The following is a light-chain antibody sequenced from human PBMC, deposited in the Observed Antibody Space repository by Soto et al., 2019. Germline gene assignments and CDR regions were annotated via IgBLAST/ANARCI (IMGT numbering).Light chain of an antibody. CDR2: YDS. V-gene: IGLV3-21*04. CDR3: QVWDISSDLVA. J-gene: IGLJ2*01. CDR1: NIGSKS. Sequence: SYELTQPPSVSVAPGKTARITCGGNNIGSKSVHWYQQKPGQAPVLVIYYDSDRPSGIPERFSGSNSGNTATLTISRVEAGDEADYYCQVWDISSDLVAFGGGTQLTVL.